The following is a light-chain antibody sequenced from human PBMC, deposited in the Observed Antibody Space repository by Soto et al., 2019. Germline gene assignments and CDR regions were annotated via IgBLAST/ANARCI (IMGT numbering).Light chain of an antibody. J-gene: IGLJ2*01. Sequence: QSVLTQPPSASASLGASVTLTCTLSSGYSNYKVDWYQQRPGKGPRFVMRVGTGGIVGSKGDAIPDRFSVLGSGLHRYLTIKNIQEEDESDYHCGADHGSGSNFVVVFGGGTKLTVL. V-gene: IGLV9-49*01. CDR3: GADHGSGSNFVVV. CDR2: VGTGGIVG. CDR1: SGYSNYK.